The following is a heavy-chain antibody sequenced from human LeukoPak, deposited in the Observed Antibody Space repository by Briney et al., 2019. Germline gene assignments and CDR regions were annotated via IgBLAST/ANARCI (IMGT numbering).Heavy chain of an antibody. V-gene: IGHV1-18*01. CDR1: GYTFTNYG. CDR3: ARGINRNYEGRYYYYYMDV. CDR2: ISAYSGNT. J-gene: IGHJ6*03. Sequence: GASVKVSCKASGYTFTNYGINWVRQAPGQGLEWIGWISAYSGNTNYAQRFQGRVTMTTDTSMSTAYMELRSLRSEDTAVYYCARGINRNYEGRYYYYYMDVWGKGTTVTVSS. D-gene: IGHD1-7*01.